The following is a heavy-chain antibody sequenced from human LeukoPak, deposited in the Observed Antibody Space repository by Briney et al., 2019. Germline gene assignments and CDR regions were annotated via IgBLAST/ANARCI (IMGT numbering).Heavy chain of an antibody. CDR3: AKDSSTWGNLAGHFDS. CDR1: GGSIVSHY. CDR2: FYASGTT. V-gene: IGHV4-4*07. Sequence: SETLSLTCTVSGGSIVSHYWNWIRQPAGRGLEWIGRFYASGTTNTSPSLKSRVTMSVDTSKNQFSLKLSSVTAADTAVYYCAKDSSTWGNLAGHFDSWGQGTLVTVSS. J-gene: IGHJ4*02. D-gene: IGHD6-13*01.